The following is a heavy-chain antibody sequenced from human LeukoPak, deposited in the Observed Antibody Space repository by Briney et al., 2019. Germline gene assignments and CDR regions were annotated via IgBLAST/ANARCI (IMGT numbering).Heavy chain of an antibody. CDR1: GYTFTSYG. CDR3: ARDFRVATINYYYYGMDV. J-gene: IGHJ6*02. CDR2: ISAYNGNT. D-gene: IGHD5-12*01. V-gene: IGHV1-18*01. Sequence: GASVKVSCKASGYTFTSYGISWVRQAPGQGLEWMGWISAYNGNTNYAQKLQGRVTMTTDTSTSTAYMELRSLRSGDTAVYYCARDFRVATINYYYYGMDVWGQGTTVTVSS.